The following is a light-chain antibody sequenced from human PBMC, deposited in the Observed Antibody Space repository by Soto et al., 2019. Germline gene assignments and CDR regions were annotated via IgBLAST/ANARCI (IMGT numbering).Light chain of an antibody. CDR2: KAS. J-gene: IGKJ1*01. CDR1: QTISSW. Sequence: DIQMTQSPSTLSGSVGDRVTITCRASQTISSWLAWYQRKPGKAPKLLIYKASTLKSGVPSGFSGSGSGTEFTLTISSLQPDDCATYCCQHYNSYSEAFGQGTKV. V-gene: IGKV1-5*03. CDR3: QHYNSYSEA.